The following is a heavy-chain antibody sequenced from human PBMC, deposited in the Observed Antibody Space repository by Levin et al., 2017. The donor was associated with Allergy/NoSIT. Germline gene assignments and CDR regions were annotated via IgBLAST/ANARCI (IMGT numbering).Heavy chain of an antibody. CDR2: IYYSGGS. CDR3: AKSLPRTTVVGY. CDR1: NGSISSDY. J-gene: IGHJ4*02. V-gene: IGHV4-59*08. D-gene: IGHD4-23*01. Sequence: KPSETLSLTCTVSNGSISSDYWNWIRQSPGKGLEWIGYIYYSGGSNYNPSLKSRVTISVDTSKNQFSLKLSSVTAADTAVYYCAKSLPRTTVVGYWGQGALVTVSS.